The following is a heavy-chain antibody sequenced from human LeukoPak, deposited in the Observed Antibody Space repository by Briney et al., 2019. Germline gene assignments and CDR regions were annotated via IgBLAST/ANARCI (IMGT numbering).Heavy chain of an antibody. CDR2: IKQDGREE. D-gene: IGHD2-21*01. Sequence: GGSLRLSCAASGFTFSSYAMSWVRQAPGKGLEGVANIKQDGREEYYVDSVKGRFTISRDSAKKSTYLQMNRVRAEDTAVYYCARDYGDHPYPEVTLDLWGQGTLVTVSS. CDR3: ARDYGDHPYPEVTLDL. J-gene: IGHJ4*02. V-gene: IGHV3-7*01. CDR1: GFTFSSYA.